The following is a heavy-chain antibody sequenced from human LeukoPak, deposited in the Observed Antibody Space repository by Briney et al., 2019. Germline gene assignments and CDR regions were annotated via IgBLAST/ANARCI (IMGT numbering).Heavy chain of an antibody. CDR2: IYGSGGT. V-gene: IGHV4-59*08. J-gene: IGHJ3*02. CDR3: ARYTPDYGGNSGAFDI. D-gene: IGHD4-23*01. CDR1: GGSISSYY. Sequence: PSETLSLTCTVSGGSISSYYWSWIRQPPGKGLEWIGYIYGSGGTNYNPSLMSRVTISVDTSKNQFSLKLSSVTAADTAVYYCARYTPDYGGNSGAFDIWGQGTMVTVSS.